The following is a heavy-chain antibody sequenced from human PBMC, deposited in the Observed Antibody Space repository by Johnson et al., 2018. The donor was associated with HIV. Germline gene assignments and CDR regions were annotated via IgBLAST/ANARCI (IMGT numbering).Heavy chain of an antibody. CDR1: GFTFSSYA. V-gene: IGHV3-30*14. CDR2: IYSGGST. CDR3: ARDHRAYCGGDCYSDAFDI. D-gene: IGHD2-21*02. Sequence: QEKLVESGGGVVQPGRSLRLSCAASGFTFSSYAMHWVRQAPGKGLEWVAVIYSGGSTYYADSVKGRFTISRDNSKNTLYLQMNSLRAEDTAVYYCARDHRAYCGGDCYSDAFDIWGQGTMVTVSS. J-gene: IGHJ3*02.